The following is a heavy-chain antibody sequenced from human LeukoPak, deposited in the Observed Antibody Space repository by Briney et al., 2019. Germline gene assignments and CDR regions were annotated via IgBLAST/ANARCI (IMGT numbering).Heavy chain of an antibody. CDR3: ARLTYYDFWSGYSRPTIDY. D-gene: IGHD3-3*01. CDR1: GGSISRYY. V-gene: IGHV4-59*01. Sequence: SETLSLTCTVSGGSISRYYWSWIRQPPGKGLEWVGYIYYSGSTNYNPSLKSRVTISVDTSKNQFSLKLSSVTAADTAVYYCARLTYYDFWSGYSRPTIDYWGQGTLVTVSS. J-gene: IGHJ4*02. CDR2: IYYSGST.